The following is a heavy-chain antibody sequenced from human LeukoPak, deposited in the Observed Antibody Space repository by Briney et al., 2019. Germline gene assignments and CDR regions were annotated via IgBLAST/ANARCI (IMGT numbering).Heavy chain of an antibody. CDR1: GFTFSSYA. Sequence: GGSLRLSCAASGFTFSSYAMSWVRQAPGKGLEWVSAISGSGGSTYYADSVKGRFTISRDNSKNTLYLQMNSLRAEDTAVYYCAKVGSRHCSANCYFDYWGQGTLVTVSS. V-gene: IGHV3-23*01. J-gene: IGHJ4*02. CDR3: AKVGSRHCSANCYFDY. D-gene: IGHD2-15*01. CDR2: ISGSGGST.